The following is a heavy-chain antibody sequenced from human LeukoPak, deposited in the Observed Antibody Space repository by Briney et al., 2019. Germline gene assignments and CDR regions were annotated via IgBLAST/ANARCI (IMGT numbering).Heavy chain of an antibody. CDR2: IIPIFGTA. D-gene: IGHD3-16*01. CDR1: GYRFTSYT. Sequence: SVKVSCKASGYRFTSYTIHWVRQAPGQSLEWMGGIIPIFGTANYAQKFQGRVTITADESTSTAYMELSSLRSEDTAVYYCARGGGGLTDFDYWGQGTLVTVSS. CDR3: ARGGGGLTDFDY. J-gene: IGHJ4*02. V-gene: IGHV1-69*13.